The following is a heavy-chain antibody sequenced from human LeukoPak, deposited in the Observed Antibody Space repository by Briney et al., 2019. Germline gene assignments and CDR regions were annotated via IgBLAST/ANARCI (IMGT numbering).Heavy chain of an antibody. J-gene: IGHJ3*02. CDR3: ARGGGYYTGATFDI. CDR2: IYYSGST. Sequence: SETLSLTCTVSGGSISSYYWSWIRQPPGKGLEWIGYIYYSGSTNYNPSLKSRVTISVDTSKNQFSLKLSSVTAADTAMYYCARGGGYYTGATFDIWGLGTMVTVSS. CDR1: GGSISSYY. V-gene: IGHV4-59*01. D-gene: IGHD3-3*01.